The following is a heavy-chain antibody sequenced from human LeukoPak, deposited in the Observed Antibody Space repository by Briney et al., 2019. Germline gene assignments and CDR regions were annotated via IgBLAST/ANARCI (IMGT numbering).Heavy chain of an antibody. CDR2: VSGSSSYI. D-gene: IGHD3-22*01. CDR3: ARAPSWNYDSSGYSDY. Sequence: GGSLRLSCAASGFSVSSDSMNWVRQAPGKGLEWVSCVSGSSSYIYYADSVKGRFTISRDNAKNSLYLQMNSLRVEDTAVYYCARAPSWNYDSSGYSDYWGQGTLVTVSP. CDR1: GFSVSSDS. V-gene: IGHV3-21*01. J-gene: IGHJ4*02.